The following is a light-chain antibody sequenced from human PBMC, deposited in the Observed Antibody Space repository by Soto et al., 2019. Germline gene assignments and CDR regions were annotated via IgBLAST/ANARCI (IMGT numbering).Light chain of an antibody. CDR3: QQLNSDWDA. V-gene: IGKV1-9*01. Sequence: DIQLTQSPSFLSASVGDRVTITCRASQGISTYLAWYLQRPGKAPKLLSYGASTLQSGVPSRFSGSVSGIEFTLTISSLQPEDFGTYYCQQLNSDWDAFGQGTKLEIK. CDR1: QGISTY. J-gene: IGKJ2*01. CDR2: GAS.